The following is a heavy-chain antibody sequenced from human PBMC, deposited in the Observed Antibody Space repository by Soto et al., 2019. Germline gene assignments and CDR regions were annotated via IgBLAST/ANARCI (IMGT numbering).Heavy chain of an antibody. CDR1: GGTFSSYA. CDR3: ARDNIVGATIHYFDY. Sequence: GASVKXSCKASGGTFSSYAISWVRQAPGQGLEWMGGIIPIFGTANYAQKFQGRVTITADESTSTAYMELSSLRSEDTAVYYCARDNIVGATIHYFDYWGQGALVTVSS. J-gene: IGHJ4*02. V-gene: IGHV1-69*13. CDR2: IIPIFGTA. D-gene: IGHD1-26*01.